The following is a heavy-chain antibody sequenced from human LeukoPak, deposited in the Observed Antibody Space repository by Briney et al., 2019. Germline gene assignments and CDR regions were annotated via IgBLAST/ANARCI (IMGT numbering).Heavy chain of an antibody. CDR3: ARWQGYCSSTSCYGMDV. CDR2: INHSGST. V-gene: IGHV4-34*01. Sequence: SETLSLTCAVYGGSFSGYYWSWIRQPPGKGLEWIGEINHSGSTNYNPSLKSRVTISVDTSKNQFSLKLSSVTAADTAVYYCARWQGYCSSTSCYGMDVWGQGTTVTVSS. J-gene: IGHJ6*02. D-gene: IGHD2-2*01. CDR1: GGSFSGYY.